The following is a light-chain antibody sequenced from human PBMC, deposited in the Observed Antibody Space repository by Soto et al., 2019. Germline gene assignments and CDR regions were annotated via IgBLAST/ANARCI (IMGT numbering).Light chain of an antibody. Sequence: DIQMTQSPSTLSASVGDRVTITCRASQTISTWLAWYQQKPGKAPELLIYAASTLQSGVPSRFSGSGSGTDFTLTISCLQSEDFATYYCQQYNTYSTFGQGTRLEIK. V-gene: IGKV1-5*01. CDR3: QQYNTYST. CDR2: AAS. J-gene: IGKJ5*01. CDR1: QTISTW.